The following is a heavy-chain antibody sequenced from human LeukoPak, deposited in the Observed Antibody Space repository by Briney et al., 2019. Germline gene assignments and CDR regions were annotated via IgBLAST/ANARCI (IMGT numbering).Heavy chain of an antibody. V-gene: IGHV1-8*01. D-gene: IGHD3-16*01. CDR2: MNPNSGNT. Sequence: ASVKVSCKASGYTFTSYDINWVRQATGQGLEWMGWMNPNSGNTGYAQKFQGRVTMTRNTFISTAYMELSSLRSEDTAVYYCARGRLYDYVWGSYYVWGQGTLVTVSS. CDR1: GYTFTSYD. J-gene: IGHJ4*02. CDR3: ARGRLYDYVWGSYYV.